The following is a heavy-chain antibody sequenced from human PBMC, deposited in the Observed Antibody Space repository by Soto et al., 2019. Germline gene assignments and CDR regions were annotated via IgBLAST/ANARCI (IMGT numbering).Heavy chain of an antibody. Sequence: TLSLAYSVAFGSISSGGYYWSWIRQQPGKGLEWIGYIYYSGSTYYNPSLKSRVTISVDTSKNQFSLKLSSVTAADTAVYYCAPARGFGELLFFWFDPWGQGTPVTVSS. CDR2: IYYSGST. V-gene: IGHV4-31*03. J-gene: IGHJ5*02. CDR1: FGSISSGGYY. CDR3: APARGFGELLFFWFDP. D-gene: IGHD3-10*01.